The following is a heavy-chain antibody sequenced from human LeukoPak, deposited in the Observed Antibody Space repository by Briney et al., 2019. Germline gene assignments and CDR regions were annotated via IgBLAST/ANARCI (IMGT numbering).Heavy chain of an antibody. Sequence: SETLSLTCTVSGGSISSYYWSWIRQPPGKGLEWIGYIYYSGSTYYNPSLKSRVTISVDTSKNQFSLKLSSVTAADTAVYYCAREFVRPHRGNWFDPWGQGTLVTVSS. D-gene: IGHD3-10*01. CDR2: IYYSGST. CDR3: AREFVRPHRGNWFDP. J-gene: IGHJ5*02. V-gene: IGHV4-59*12. CDR1: GGSISSYY.